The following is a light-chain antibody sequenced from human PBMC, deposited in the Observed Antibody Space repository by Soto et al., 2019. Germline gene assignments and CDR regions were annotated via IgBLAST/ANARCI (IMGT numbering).Light chain of an antibody. Sequence: DIQMTQSPSTLSASVGDRVTTTCRASQSLRGWLAWYQQRPGKAPKALIYDASTLASGVPSRFNGSGSGTEFTLTISSLQPDDFATYYCQQYITYSTFGQGTRLEIK. CDR2: DAS. J-gene: IGKJ5*01. CDR3: QQYITYST. V-gene: IGKV1-5*01. CDR1: QSLRGW.